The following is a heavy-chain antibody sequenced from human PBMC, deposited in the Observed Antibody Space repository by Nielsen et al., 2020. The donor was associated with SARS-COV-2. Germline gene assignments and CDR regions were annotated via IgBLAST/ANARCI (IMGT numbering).Heavy chain of an antibody. CDR2: ISGSGGST. V-gene: IGHV3-21*01. CDR1: GFTFSSYW. J-gene: IGHJ6*02. D-gene: IGHD2-2*01. CDR3: ARDSSTYYYYGMDV. Sequence: GGSLRLSCAASGFTFSSYWMHWVRQAPGKGLEWVSAISGSGGSTYYADSVKGRFTISRDNAKNSLYLQMNSLRAEDTAVYYCARDSSTYYYYGMDVWGQGTTVTVSS.